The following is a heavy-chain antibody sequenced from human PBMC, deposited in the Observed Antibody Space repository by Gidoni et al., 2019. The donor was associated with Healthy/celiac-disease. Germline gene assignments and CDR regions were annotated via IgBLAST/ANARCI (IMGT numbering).Heavy chain of an antibody. CDR2: INPNSGGK. Sequence: QVQLVQSGAEVKKPGASVKVSCKASGYTFTGYYMHWVRQAPGQGLEWMGWINPNSGGKNYAQKFQCRVTMTRDTSISTAYMELSRLRSDDTAVYYCARVISEPGGQWLVIDYWGQGTLVTVSS. V-gene: IGHV1-2*02. CDR1: GYTFTGYY. D-gene: IGHD6-19*01. CDR3: ARVISEPGGQWLVIDY. J-gene: IGHJ4*02.